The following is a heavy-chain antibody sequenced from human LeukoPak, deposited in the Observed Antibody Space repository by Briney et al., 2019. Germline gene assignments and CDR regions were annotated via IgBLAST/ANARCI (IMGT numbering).Heavy chain of an antibody. D-gene: IGHD1-26*01. CDR3: AREGVWELLRLPDY. J-gene: IGHJ4*02. Sequence: PGGSLRLSCAASGFTFSSYSMNWVRQAPGKGLEWVSSISSSSSYIYYADSVKGRFTISRDNAKNSLYLQMNSLRAEDTAVYYCAREGVWELLRLPDYWGQGTLVTVSS. CDR1: GFTFSSYS. V-gene: IGHV3-21*01. CDR2: ISSSSSYI.